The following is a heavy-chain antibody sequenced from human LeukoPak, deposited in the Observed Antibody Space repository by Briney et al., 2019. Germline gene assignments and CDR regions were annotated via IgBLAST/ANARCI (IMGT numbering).Heavy chain of an antibody. CDR1: GGSFSGYY. J-gene: IGHJ5*02. CDR2: INHSGST. CDR3: TSYDTRGRWFDP. Sequence: SETLSLTCAVYGGSFSGYYWSWIRQPPGKGLEWIGEINHSGSTYYNPSLKSRVTMSVDTSKNQFSLKLSSVTAVDTAVYYCTSYDTRGRWFDPWGQGSLVGVSS. V-gene: IGHV4-34*03. D-gene: IGHD3-22*01.